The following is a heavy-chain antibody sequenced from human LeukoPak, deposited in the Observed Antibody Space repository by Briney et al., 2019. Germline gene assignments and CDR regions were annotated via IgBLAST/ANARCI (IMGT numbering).Heavy chain of an antibody. V-gene: IGHV4-34*01. J-gene: IGHJ4*02. CDR1: GGSFSGYY. CDR2: INHSGST. CDR3: ARNREATSDY. Sequence: SETLSLTCAVYGGSFSGYYWSWIRQPPGKGLEWIGEINHSGSTNYNPSLKSRVTISVDTSKNQFSLKLSSVTAADTAVYYCARNREATSDYWGQGTLVTVSS. D-gene: IGHD5-24*01.